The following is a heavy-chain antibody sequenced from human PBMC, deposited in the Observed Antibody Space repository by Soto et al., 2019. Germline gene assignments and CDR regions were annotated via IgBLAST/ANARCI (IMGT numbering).Heavy chain of an antibody. V-gene: IGHV1-18*01. CDR3: ARVKGEVPAAPQDY. CDR1: GYTFTSYG. J-gene: IGHJ4*02. Sequence: ASVKVSCKASGYTFTSYGISWVRQAPGQGLEWMGWIRAYNGNTNYAQKLQGRVTMTTDTSTSTAYMELRSLRSDDTAVYYCARVKGEVPAAPQDYWGQGTLVTVSS. CDR2: IRAYNGNT. D-gene: IGHD2-2*01.